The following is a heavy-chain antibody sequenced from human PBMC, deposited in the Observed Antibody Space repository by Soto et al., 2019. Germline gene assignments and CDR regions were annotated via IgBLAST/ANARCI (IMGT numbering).Heavy chain of an antibody. V-gene: IGHV4-59*01. CDR1: GGSIRGYY. D-gene: IGHD6-13*01. CDR2: IYYSGST. Sequence: SETLSLTCTVAGGSIRGYYWSWIRQPPGKGLEWIGYIYYSGSTNYNPSLKSRVTISVDTSKNQFSLKLSSVTAADTAVYYCARWYSSSWYDSWGQGTLVTVSS. CDR3: ARWYSSSWYDS. J-gene: IGHJ4*02.